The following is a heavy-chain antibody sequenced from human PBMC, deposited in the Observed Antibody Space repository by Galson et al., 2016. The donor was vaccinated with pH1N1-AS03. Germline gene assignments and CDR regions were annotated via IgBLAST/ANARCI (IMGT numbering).Heavy chain of an antibody. D-gene: IGHD6-13*01. CDR3: TRDLGSSWSDGFSWFDP. Sequence: SVKVSCKASGYTFTMYYMHWVRQVPGQGLEWMGMINPSGGITSHAQKFQGRVTMTRDTSTNTIYMELSSLRSEDTAVYYCTRDLGSSWSDGFSWFDPWGQGTLVTVSS. CDR1: GYTFTMYY. V-gene: IGHV1-46*01. CDR2: INPSGGIT. J-gene: IGHJ5*02.